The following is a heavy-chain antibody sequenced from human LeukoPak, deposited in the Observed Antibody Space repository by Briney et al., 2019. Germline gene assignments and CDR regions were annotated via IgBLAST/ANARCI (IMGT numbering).Heavy chain of an antibody. CDR2: IRYDGSNK. D-gene: IGHD2-21*02. J-gene: IGHJ3*02. Sequence: GGSLRLSCAASGFTFSSYGMHWVRQAPGKGLEWVAFIRYDGSNKYYADSVKGRFTISRDNSKNTLYLPMNSLRAEDTAVYSCAKGVPAVVTAMNDAFDIWGQGTMVTVSS. CDR3: AKGVPAVVTAMNDAFDI. V-gene: IGHV3-30*02. CDR1: GFTFSSYG.